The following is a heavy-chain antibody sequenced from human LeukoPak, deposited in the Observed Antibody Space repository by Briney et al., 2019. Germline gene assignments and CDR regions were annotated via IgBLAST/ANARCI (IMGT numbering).Heavy chain of an antibody. CDR1: GFTFRSYG. CDR2: ISFDGSDK. J-gene: IGHJ4*02. CDR3: AKSSPILRYFDWLPGMDY. V-gene: IGHV3-30*18. D-gene: IGHD3-9*01. Sequence: PGRSLRLSCAASGFTFRSYGMHWVRQAPGKGLERAAVISFDGSDKYFADSVKGRFTISRDNSKNTLYLQMNSLRAEDTAVYYCAKSSPILRYFDWLPGMDYWGQGTLVTVSS.